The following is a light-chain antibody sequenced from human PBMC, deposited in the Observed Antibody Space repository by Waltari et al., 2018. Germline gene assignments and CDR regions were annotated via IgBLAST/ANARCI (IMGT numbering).Light chain of an antibody. V-gene: IGKV1-5*03. CDR2: KAS. Sequence: DIQMTQSPSTLSASVGDRVTITCRASQSISSWLAWYQQQPGKAPKLLIYKASSLESGVPSRFSGSGSGTEFTLTISSLQPDDFATYYCQQYNSYSGTFGQGTKVEIK. CDR1: QSISSW. J-gene: IGKJ1*01. CDR3: QQYNSYSGT.